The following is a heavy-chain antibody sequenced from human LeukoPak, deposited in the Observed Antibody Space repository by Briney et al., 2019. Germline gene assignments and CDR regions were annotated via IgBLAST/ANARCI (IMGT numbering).Heavy chain of an antibody. Sequence: PGGSLRLSCAASGFTFSSYSMNWVRQAPGKGLEWVSYISSSSSTIYYADSVKGRFTNSRDNAKNSLYLQMNSLRAEDTAVYYCATKTYYYDSSGYYQYYFDYWGQGTLVTVSS. V-gene: IGHV3-48*04. J-gene: IGHJ4*02. CDR1: GFTFSSYS. CDR3: ATKTYYYDSSGYYQYYFDY. CDR2: ISSSSSTI. D-gene: IGHD3-22*01.